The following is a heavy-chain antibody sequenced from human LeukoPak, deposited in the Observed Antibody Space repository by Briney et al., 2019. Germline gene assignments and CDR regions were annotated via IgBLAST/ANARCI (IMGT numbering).Heavy chain of an antibody. Sequence: GGSLRLSCAASGFTFSRYSMNCVRQAPGKGLEWVSYISSSSTKYYADSVKGRFTISRDNAKNSLYLQMNSLRVEDTAVYQCAREMGGDNPIPLDYWGQGTLFTVSS. D-gene: IGHD4-17*01. CDR3: AREMGGDNPIPLDY. CDR2: ISSSSTK. CDR1: GFTFSRYS. J-gene: IGHJ4*02. V-gene: IGHV3-48*01.